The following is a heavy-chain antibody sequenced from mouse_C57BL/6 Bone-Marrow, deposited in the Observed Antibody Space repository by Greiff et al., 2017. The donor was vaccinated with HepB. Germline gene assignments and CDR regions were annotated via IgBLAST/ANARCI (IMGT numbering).Heavy chain of an antibody. J-gene: IGHJ4*01. V-gene: IGHV6-6*01. CDR2: IRNKANNHAT. CDR1: GFTFSDAW. CDR3: TPLYYGSSSYYYAMDY. Sequence: EVQGVESGGGLVQPGGSMKLSCAASGFTFSDAWMDWVRQSPEKGLEWVAEIRNKANNHATYYAESVKGRFTISRDDSKSSVYLQMNSLRAEDTGIYYCTPLYYGSSSYYYAMDYWGQGTSVTVSS. D-gene: IGHD1-1*01.